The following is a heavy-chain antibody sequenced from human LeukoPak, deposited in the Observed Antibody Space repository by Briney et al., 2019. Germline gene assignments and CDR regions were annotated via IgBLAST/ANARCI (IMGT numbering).Heavy chain of an antibody. J-gene: IGHJ5*02. CDR1: GFTVRSNY. CDR3: AKDQGHVVASLEYNWFDP. D-gene: IGHD2-2*01. V-gene: IGHV3-53*05. Sequence: PGGSLRLSCAASGFTVRSNYMSWVRQAPGKGLEWVSVIYSGGSTYYADSVKGRFTISRDNSKNTLYLQMNSLRAEDTAVYYCAKDQGHVVASLEYNWFDPWGQGTLVTVSS. CDR2: IYSGGST.